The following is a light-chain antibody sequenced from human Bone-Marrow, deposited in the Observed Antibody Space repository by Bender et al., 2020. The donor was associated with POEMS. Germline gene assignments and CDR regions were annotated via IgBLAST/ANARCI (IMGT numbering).Light chain of an antibody. Sequence: QSVLTQPPSASGTPGQRVTISCSGSSSNIGSNYVYWYQQLPGTAPRLLIYTNNERPSGVPDRFSGSKSGTSASLAITGLQSDDEADYYCSSYAGNNNLMFGGGTKLTVL. CDR1: SSNIGSNY. CDR2: TNN. J-gene: IGLJ3*02. V-gene: IGLV1-47*02. CDR3: SSYAGNNNLM.